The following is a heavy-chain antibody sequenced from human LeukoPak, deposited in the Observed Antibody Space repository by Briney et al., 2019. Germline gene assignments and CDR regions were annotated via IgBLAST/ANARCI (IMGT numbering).Heavy chain of an antibody. CDR2: ISSSSSTI. CDR1: GFDFSNHD. V-gene: IGHV3-48*02. Sequence: GGPLRLPCAASGFDFSNHDMNWVRQAPGKGLEWVSYISSSSSTIYYAESVKGRFTISRDNAKNSLYLQMNSLRDEDTAVYYCARGGSGYGDYYYFYGMDVWGQGTTVTVSS. CDR3: ARGGSGYGDYYYFYGMDV. D-gene: IGHD3-22*01. J-gene: IGHJ6*02.